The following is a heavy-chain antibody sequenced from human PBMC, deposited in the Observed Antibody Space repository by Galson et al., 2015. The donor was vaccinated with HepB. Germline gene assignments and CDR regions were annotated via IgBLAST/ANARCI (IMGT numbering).Heavy chain of an antibody. J-gene: IGHJ4*02. CDR2: IYSGGST. CDR3: ARIRGPTEYYFDY. D-gene: IGHD3-10*01. CDR1: GFTVSSNY. Sequence: SLRLSCAASGFTVSSNYMSWVRQAPEKGLEWVSVIYSGGSTYYADSVKDRFTISRDNSKNTLYLQMNSLRAEDTAVYYCARIRGPTEYYFDYWGQGTLVTVSS. V-gene: IGHV3-53*01.